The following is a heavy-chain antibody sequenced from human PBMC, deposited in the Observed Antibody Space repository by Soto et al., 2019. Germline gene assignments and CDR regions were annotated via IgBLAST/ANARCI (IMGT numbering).Heavy chain of an antibody. V-gene: IGHV4-34*01. D-gene: IGHD3-10*01. Sequence: SSETLSLTCAVYGGSFSGYYWSWIRQPPGKGLEWIGEINHSGSTNYNPSLKSRVTISVDTSKNQFSLKLSSVTAADTAVYYCARFLNQRRITMVRGVMDYWGQGTLVTVSS. CDR2: INHSGST. CDR1: GGSFSGYY. CDR3: ARFLNQRRITMVRGVMDY. J-gene: IGHJ4*02.